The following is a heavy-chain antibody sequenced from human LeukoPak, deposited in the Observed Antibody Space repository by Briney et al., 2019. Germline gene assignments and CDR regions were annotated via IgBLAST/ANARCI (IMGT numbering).Heavy chain of an antibody. D-gene: IGHD1-20*01. CDR2: IYYSGST. J-gene: IGHJ5*02. CDR3: ARHNWRYNWSDP. V-gene: IGHV4-59*08. Sequence: SETLSLTCTVSGGSISSYYWSWIRQPPGKGLEWIGYIYYSGSTNYNPSLKSRVTISVDTSKNQFSLKLSSVTAADTAVYYCARHNWRYNWSDPWGQGTLVTVSS. CDR1: GGSISSYY.